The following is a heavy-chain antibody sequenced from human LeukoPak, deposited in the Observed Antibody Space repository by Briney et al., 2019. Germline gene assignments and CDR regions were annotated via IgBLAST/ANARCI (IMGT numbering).Heavy chain of an antibody. Sequence: GGSLRLSCAASGFTFSNAWMSWVRQAPGKGLEWVGRIKSKTDGGTTDYAAPVKGRFTISRDDSKNPLYLQMNSLKTEDTAVYYCTTDEDCSGGSCYSYAFDIWGQGTMVTVSS. V-gene: IGHV3-15*01. CDR2: IKSKTDGGTT. CDR1: GFTFSNAW. D-gene: IGHD2-15*01. J-gene: IGHJ3*02. CDR3: TTDEDCSGGSCYSYAFDI.